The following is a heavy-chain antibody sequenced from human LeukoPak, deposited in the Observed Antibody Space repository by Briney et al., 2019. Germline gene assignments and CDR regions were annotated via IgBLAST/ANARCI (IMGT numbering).Heavy chain of an antibody. CDR3: ARGPHYHDSSGYSPYYYYYMDV. V-gene: IGHV4-59*11. CDR2: IYYSGST. Sequence: PSETLSLTCSGSSVCISSHYWSWIRQPPGKGLEGIGDIYYSGSTDYNPSLKSRVTISVDTSKNQFSLKLSSVTAADTAVYYCARGPHYHDSSGYSPYYYYYMDVWGKGTTVTVSS. D-gene: IGHD3-22*01. CDR1: SVCISSHY. J-gene: IGHJ6*03.